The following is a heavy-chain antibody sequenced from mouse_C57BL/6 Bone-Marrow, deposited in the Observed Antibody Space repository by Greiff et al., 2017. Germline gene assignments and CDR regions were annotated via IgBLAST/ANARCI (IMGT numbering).Heavy chain of an antibody. Sequence: QVQLQQPGAELVKPGASVKVSCKASGYTFTSYWMHWVKQRPGQGLEWIGRIHPSDSDTNYNQKFQGKATLTVDKSSSTAYMELSSLTYEDSAVYYCAIDDYVIWYFDVWGTGTTVTVSS. CDR3: AIDDYVIWYFDV. CDR2: IHPSDSDT. V-gene: IGHV1-74*01. D-gene: IGHD2-4*01. J-gene: IGHJ1*03. CDR1: GYTFTSYW.